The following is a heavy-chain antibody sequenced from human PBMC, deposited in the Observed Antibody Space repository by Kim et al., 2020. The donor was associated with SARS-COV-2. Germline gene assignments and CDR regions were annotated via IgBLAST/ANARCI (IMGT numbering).Heavy chain of an antibody. V-gene: IGHV1-69*01. CDR2: GTA. J-gene: IGHJ4*02. Sequence: GTANDAQKFQGRVTITADESTSTAYMELSSLRSEDTAVYYCARGYGGNPTKFDYWGQGTLVTVSS. CDR3: ARGYGGNPTKFDY. D-gene: IGHD2-15*01.